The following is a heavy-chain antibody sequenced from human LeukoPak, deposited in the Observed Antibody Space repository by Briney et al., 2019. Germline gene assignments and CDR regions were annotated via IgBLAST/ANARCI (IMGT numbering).Heavy chain of an antibody. Sequence: SETLSLTCAVYGGSFSGYYWSWIRQPPGKGPEWIGEINHSGSTNYNPSLKSRVTISVDTSKNQFSLKLSSVTAADTAVYYCASSLYDSSGHPVDYWGQGTLVTVSS. CDR3: ASSLYDSSGHPVDY. J-gene: IGHJ4*02. D-gene: IGHD3-22*01. CDR1: GGSFSGYY. CDR2: INHSGST. V-gene: IGHV4-34*01.